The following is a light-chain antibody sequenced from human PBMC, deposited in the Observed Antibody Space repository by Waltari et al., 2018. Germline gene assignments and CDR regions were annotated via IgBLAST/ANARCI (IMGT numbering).Light chain of an antibody. CDR2: EVN. CDR3: RSYRTTNTWV. CDR1: SSDVGGYNY. J-gene: IGLJ3*02. Sequence: QSALTQPASVSGSPGQSLTISCTGTSSDVGGYNYVSWYKQRPVKAPKLIIYEVNNRPSGVSNRLSGSKSGHMASLTISGLQPEDEADYYCRSYRTTNTWVFGGGTKLTVL. V-gene: IGLV2-14*01.